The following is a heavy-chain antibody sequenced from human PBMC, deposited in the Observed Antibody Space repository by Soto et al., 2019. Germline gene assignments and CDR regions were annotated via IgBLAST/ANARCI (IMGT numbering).Heavy chain of an antibody. D-gene: IGHD2-21*02. J-gene: IGHJ4*02. CDR3: ARQLAYCGGDCFTEPVDY. Sequence: QAQLVQSGAEVKKPGASVKVSCEASGYTFTSYYMHWVRQAPGQGLEWMGWINPNSGDTKYAQKFRGRVTLTRDTTITPASMDVKLLTSDDTAVYYCARQLAYCGGDCFTEPVDYWGQGTLVTVSS. V-gene: IGHV1-2*02. CDR2: INPNSGDT. CDR1: GYTFTSYY.